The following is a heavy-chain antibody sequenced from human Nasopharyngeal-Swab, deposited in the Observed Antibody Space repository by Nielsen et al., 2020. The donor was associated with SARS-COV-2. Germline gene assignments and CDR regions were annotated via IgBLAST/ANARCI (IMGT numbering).Heavy chain of an antibody. Sequence: WVRQAPGQGLEWMGRISAYNGRTYYAQKFQGRVTMTTDTSTSTAYMDLRSLRSDDTAVYYCARDPRGPDYWGQGTLVTVSS. CDR2: ISAYNGRT. CDR3: ARDPRGPDY. D-gene: IGHD6-25*01. J-gene: IGHJ4*02. V-gene: IGHV1-18*01.